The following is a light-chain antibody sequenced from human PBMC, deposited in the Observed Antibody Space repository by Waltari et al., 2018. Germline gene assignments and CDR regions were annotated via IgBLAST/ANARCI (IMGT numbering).Light chain of an antibody. CDR2: SAS. CDR1: QSVSYS. J-gene: IGKJ2*01. Sequence: EIVLTQSPATLSLSPGERATLSCRASQSVSYSLAWYQQKPGQTPRLLIYSASNRATGIPARFSGSGSGSDFTLTISSLEPEDFAVYYCQQYFDTLGEPTFGQGTKLEIK. V-gene: IGKV3-11*01. CDR3: QQYFDTLGEPT.